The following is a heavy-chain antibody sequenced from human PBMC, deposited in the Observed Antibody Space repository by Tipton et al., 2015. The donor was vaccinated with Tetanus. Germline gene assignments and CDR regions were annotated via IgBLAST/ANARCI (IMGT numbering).Heavy chain of an antibody. J-gene: IGHJ4*02. D-gene: IGHD5-12*01. CDR3: AKASGLTNGYDYFLDS. CDR1: GHTFNNYA. CDR2: ISNDGSVT. V-gene: IGHV3-30*04. Sequence: SLRLSCAASGHTFNNYAMHWVRQAPGKGLEWVAGISNDGSVTHYAVSVKGRFSISRDSSNYTMYLVMNSLRAEDTAVYYCAKASGLTNGYDYFLDSWGQGAQVTVSS.